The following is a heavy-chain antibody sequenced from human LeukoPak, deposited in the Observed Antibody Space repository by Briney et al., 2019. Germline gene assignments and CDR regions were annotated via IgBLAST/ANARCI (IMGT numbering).Heavy chain of an antibody. V-gene: IGHV3-15*01. CDR1: GFTFSNAW. J-gene: IGHJ4*02. D-gene: IGHD3-16*01. CDR2: IKSKTDGGTT. Sequence: GGSLRLSCAASGFTFSNAWMSWVRQAPGKGLEWVGRIKSKTDGGTTDYAAPVKGRFTISRDDSKNTLYLQMNSLKTEDTAVYYCTTLLTITFGGAVYFDYWGQGTLVTVSS. CDR3: TTLLTITFGGAVYFDY.